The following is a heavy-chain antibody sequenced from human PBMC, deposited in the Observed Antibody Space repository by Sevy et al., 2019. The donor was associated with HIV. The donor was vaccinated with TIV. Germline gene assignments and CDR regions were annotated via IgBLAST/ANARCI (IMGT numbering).Heavy chain of an antibody. Sequence: GGSLRLSCAASGFTFTDYWMSWVRQTPGKGLEWVATIKQDESEKYYVDSVKGRFAISRDNGNNSVSLQMNGLRVEDTDLYYCAREVGGFNWGPYCFDYWGQGALVTVSS. J-gene: IGHJ4*02. D-gene: IGHD2-8*02. CDR3: AREVGGFNWGPYCFDY. CDR2: IKQDESEK. V-gene: IGHV3-7*01. CDR1: GFTFTDYW.